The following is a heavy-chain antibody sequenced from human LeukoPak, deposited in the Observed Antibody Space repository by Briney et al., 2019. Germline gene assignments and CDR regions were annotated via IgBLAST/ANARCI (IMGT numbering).Heavy chain of an antibody. J-gene: IGHJ6*02. CDR1: GFTFSSYW. Sequence: GGSLRLSCAASGFTFSSYWMSWLRQAPGKGLVWVVNIKQGGSEKDYVDSVKGRFTISRDNAKTSLYLQMNSMRAEDTAVYYCARGTYSSVENGASYYYGMDVWGQGTTVTVSS. V-gene: IGHV3-7*01. CDR3: ARGTYSSVENGASYYYGMDV. CDR2: IKQGGSEK. D-gene: IGHD3-22*01.